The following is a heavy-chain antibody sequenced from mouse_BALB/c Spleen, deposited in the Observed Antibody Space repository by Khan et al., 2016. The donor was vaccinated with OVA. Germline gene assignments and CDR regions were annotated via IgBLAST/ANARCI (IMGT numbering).Heavy chain of an antibody. V-gene: IGHV5-6*01. CDR1: GFTFSTYG. CDR2: ISSGGSYT. CDR3: ARLAYYHNSEGFAY. Sequence: EVHLVESGGDLVKPGGSLKLSCAASGFTFSTYGMSWVRQTPDKRLEWVATISSGGSYTYYPDNVKGRFTISRDNAKNTLYLQMSSLKSEDTAMYYCARLAYYHNSEGFAYWGQGTLVTVSA. J-gene: IGHJ3*01. D-gene: IGHD1-1*01.